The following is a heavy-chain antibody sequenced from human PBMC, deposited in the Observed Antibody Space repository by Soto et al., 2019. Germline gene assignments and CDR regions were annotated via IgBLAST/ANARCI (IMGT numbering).Heavy chain of an antibody. CDR1: GFTVSSNY. D-gene: IGHD6-19*01. Sequence: EVQLVESGGGLVQPGGSLRLSCAASGFTVSSNYMSWVRQAPGKGLEWVSVIYSGGSSYYADSVKGRFTISRDNSKNTLYLQMSSLRAEDTAVYYCARELAVAGFYYYYGMDVWGQGTTVTVSS. V-gene: IGHV3-66*01. CDR3: ARELAVAGFYYYYGMDV. J-gene: IGHJ6*02. CDR2: IYSGGSS.